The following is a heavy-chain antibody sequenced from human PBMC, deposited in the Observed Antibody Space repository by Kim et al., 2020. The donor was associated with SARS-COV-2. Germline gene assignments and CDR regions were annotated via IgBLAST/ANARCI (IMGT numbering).Heavy chain of an antibody. J-gene: IGHJ5*02. V-gene: IGHV4-4*02. D-gene: IGHD6-13*01. CDR3: ARTIASAPPKRFDP. Sequence: SETLSLTCAVSGGSISSSNWWSWVRQPPGTGLEWIGGIYHSGSTNYNPSLKSRVTISVDKSTKQFSLQLSSVTAADTAVDYCARTIASAPPKRFDPWVQGRLVPVSP. CDR2: IYHSGST. CDR1: GGSISSSNW.